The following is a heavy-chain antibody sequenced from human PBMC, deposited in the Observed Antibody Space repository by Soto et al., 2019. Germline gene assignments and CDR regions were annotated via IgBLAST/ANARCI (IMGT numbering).Heavy chain of an antibody. CDR1: GFSFSSYA. CDR2: ISNSGNDI. V-gene: IGHV3-23*01. D-gene: IGHD6-19*01. J-gene: IGHJ3*02. CDR3: AKRKGGQWTCCAEFDI. Sequence: EVQLLESGGDLVQPGGSLRLSCAASGFSFSSYAMTWVRQAPGKGLEWVSSISNSGNDIFYADSVKGRFTISRDNSKNRLYLQVNSLRAEDTAVYYCAKRKGGQWTCCAEFDIWGQGTLVAVSS.